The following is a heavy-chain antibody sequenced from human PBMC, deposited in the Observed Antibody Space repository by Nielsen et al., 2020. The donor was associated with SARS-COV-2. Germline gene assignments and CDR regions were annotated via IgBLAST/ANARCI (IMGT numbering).Heavy chain of an antibody. J-gene: IGHJ6*01. Sequence: GESLKISCAASGFTFSSYWMSWVRQAPGKGLEWVSTISGSGGGAYHADSVMGRFTTSRDNSKKTLYLQMNSLHQGPIGLPPGTLLQEHLWG. CDR3: TLLQEHL. CDR2: ISGSGGGA. CDR1: GFTFSSYW. V-gene: IGHV3-23*01.